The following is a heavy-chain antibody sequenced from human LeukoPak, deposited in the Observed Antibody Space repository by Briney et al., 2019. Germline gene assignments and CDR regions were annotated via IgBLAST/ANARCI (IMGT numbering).Heavy chain of an antibody. D-gene: IGHD1-26*01. CDR2: FDPEDGET. J-gene: IGHJ4*02. Sequence: ASVKVSCKVSGYTLTELSMHWVRQAPGKGLEWMGGFDPEDGETIYALKFQGRVTMTEDTSTDTAYMELSSLRSEDTAVYYCATTPAGSYYYFDYWGQGTLSPSPQ. V-gene: IGHV1-24*01. CDR1: GYTLTELS. CDR3: ATTPAGSYYYFDY.